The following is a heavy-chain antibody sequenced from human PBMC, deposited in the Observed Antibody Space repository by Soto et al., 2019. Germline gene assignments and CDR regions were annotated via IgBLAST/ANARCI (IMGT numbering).Heavy chain of an antibody. CDR2: ISGSGGST. CDR3: AIDYDFWSGPYGMDV. J-gene: IGHJ6*02. CDR1: GFTFSSYA. V-gene: IGHV3-23*01. Sequence: GGSLRLSCAASGFTFSSYAMSWVRQAPGKGLEWVSAISGSGGSTYYADSVKGRFTISRDNSKNTLYLQMNSLRAEDTAVYYCAIDYDFWSGPYGMDVWGQGTTVTVSS. D-gene: IGHD3-3*01.